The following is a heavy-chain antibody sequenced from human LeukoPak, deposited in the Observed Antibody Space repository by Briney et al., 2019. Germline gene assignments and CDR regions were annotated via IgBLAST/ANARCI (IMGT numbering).Heavy chain of an antibody. V-gene: IGHV4-4*07. CDR1: GGSISSYY. J-gene: IGHJ5*02. Sequence: SETLSLTCTVSGGSISSYYWSWIRQPAGKGLEWIGRIYTSGSTNYNPSLKSRVTISVDTSKNQFSLKLSSVTAADTAVYYCARHALSSSWYGGGWFDPWGQGTLVTVSS. D-gene: IGHD6-13*01. CDR2: IYTSGST. CDR3: ARHALSSSWYGGGWFDP.